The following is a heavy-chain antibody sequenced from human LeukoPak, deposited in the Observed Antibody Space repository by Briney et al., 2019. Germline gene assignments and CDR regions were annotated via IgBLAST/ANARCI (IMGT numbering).Heavy chain of an antibody. Sequence: GGSLRLSCAASRFTFSSYAMSWVRQAPGKGLEWVSAISGSGGSTYYADSVKGRFTISRDNSKNTLHLQMNSLRAEDTAVYYCAKNPNGGDFWRGYNYFDYWGQGTLVTVSS. D-gene: IGHD3-3*01. CDR3: AKNPNGGDFWRGYNYFDY. V-gene: IGHV3-23*01. CDR1: RFTFSSYA. J-gene: IGHJ4*02. CDR2: ISGSGGST.